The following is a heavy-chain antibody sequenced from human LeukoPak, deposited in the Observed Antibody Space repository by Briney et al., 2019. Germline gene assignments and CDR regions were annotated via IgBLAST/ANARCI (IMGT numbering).Heavy chain of an antibody. V-gene: IGHV3-33*03. Sequence: GRSLSLSCAASGFSFSSYGMHWVRQAPGKGLEWVAAIWYDGTKKYYEDSVKGRFTISRDNSKSTLYLQMNSLRAEDTAIYYCASVGQQLVWYFDYWGQGTLVTVSS. CDR3: ASVGQQLVWYFDY. D-gene: IGHD6-13*01. CDR1: GFSFSSYG. CDR2: IWYDGTKK. J-gene: IGHJ4*02.